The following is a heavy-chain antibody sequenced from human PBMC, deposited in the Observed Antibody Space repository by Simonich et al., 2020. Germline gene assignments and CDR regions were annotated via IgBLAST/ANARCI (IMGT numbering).Heavy chain of an antibody. Sequence: QVQLVQSGAEVKKPGSSVKVSCKASGGTFSSYAISWVRQAPGQGLEWMGGISPILGKANYAQKFQRRVTITADKSTSTAYMELSSLRSEDTAVYYCARGGLADRRIVYYYYMDVWGKGTTVTVSS. CDR1: GGTFSSYA. CDR3: ARGGLADRRIVYYYYMDV. V-gene: IGHV1-69*06. CDR2: ISPILGKA. J-gene: IGHJ6*03. D-gene: IGHD2-15*01.